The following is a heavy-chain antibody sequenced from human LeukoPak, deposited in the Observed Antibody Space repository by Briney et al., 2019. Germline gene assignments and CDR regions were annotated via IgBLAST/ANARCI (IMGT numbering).Heavy chain of an antibody. Sequence: GASVKVSCKAFGYTFTSNYMHWVRQAPGQGPEWVGVISPSGGSTTYVQKFQGRVTLTRDMSTSTDYMELSSLRSEDTAVYYCARDNSVRDEAWWFNPCGQGTLVTVSS. CDR2: ISPSGGST. D-gene: IGHD5-24*01. V-gene: IGHV1-46*01. J-gene: IGHJ5*02. CDR3: ARDNSVRDEAWWFNP. CDR1: GYTFTSNY.